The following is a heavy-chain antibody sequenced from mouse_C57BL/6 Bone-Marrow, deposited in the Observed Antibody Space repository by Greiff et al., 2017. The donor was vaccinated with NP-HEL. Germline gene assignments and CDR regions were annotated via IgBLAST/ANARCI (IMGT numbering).Heavy chain of an antibody. J-gene: IGHJ4*01. V-gene: IGHV10-1*01. CDR1: GFSFNTYA. D-gene: IGHD4-1*01. Sequence: EVKLVESGGGLVQPKGSLKLSCAASGFSFNTYAMNWVRQAPGKGLEWVARIRSKSNNYATYYADSEKDRFTISKDDSESMLYLQMNNLKTEDTAMYYCVSSPPHTNWVYAMDYWGQGTSVTVSS. CDR3: VSSPPHTNWVYAMDY. CDR2: IRSKSNNYAT.